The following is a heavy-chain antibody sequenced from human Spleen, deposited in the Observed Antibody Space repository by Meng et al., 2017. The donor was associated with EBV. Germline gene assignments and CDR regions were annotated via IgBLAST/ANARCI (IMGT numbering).Heavy chain of an antibody. CDR2: FYYSGTT. D-gene: IGHD5-12*01. Sequence: QLHLQESGPGLGKPSETLSLTCSVSGGYISSSGYHWAWIRQPPGKGLEWIGNFYYSGTTYYKSSLQSRVTMSVDTSKNQFSLRVTSVIAADTAVHYCARGYNGFFDHWGQGTLVTVSS. CDR1: GGYISSSGYH. CDR3: ARGYNGFFDH. J-gene: IGHJ4*02. V-gene: IGHV4-39*07.